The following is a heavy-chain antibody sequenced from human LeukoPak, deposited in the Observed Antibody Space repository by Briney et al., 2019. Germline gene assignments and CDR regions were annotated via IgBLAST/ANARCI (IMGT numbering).Heavy chain of an antibody. V-gene: IGHV4-39*07. CDR1: VGSISSSSYY. Sequence: ASETLSLTCTVSVGSISSSSYYWGWIRQPPGKGLEWIGSIYYSGSTYYNPSLKSRVTISVDTSKNQFSLKLSSVTAADTAVYYCARDRTFYYDSSGYRRAFDYWGQGTLVTVSS. CDR3: ARDRTFYYDSSGYRRAFDY. CDR2: IYYSGST. J-gene: IGHJ4*02. D-gene: IGHD3-22*01.